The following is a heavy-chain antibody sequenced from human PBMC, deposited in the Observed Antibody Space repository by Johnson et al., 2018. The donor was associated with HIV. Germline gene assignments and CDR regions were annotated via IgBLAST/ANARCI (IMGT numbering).Heavy chain of an antibody. V-gene: IGHV3-7*03. D-gene: IGHD6-13*01. J-gene: IGHJ3*02. CDR2: IKQDGSEK. CDR3: TTDHDSSSWYHDAFDI. Sequence: VQLVESGGGLVQPGGSLRLSCAASGFTFSSYWMSWVRQAPGKGLEWVANIKQDGSEKYYVDSVKGRITISRDNAKNSLYLQMNSLKTEDTAVYYCTTDHDSSSWYHDAFDIWGQGTMVTVSS. CDR1: GFTFSSYW.